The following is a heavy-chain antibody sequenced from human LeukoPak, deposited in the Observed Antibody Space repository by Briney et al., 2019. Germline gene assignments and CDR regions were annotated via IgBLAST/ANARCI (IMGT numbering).Heavy chain of an antibody. CDR2: INPSGGST. D-gene: IGHD5-12*01. CDR1: GYTFTGYY. J-gene: IGHJ4*02. CDR3: ARADIVATRAGDY. V-gene: IGHV1-46*01. Sequence: ASVKVSCKASGYTFTGYYMHWVRQAPGQGLEWMGIINPSGGSTSYAQKFQGRVTMTRDMSTSTVYMELSSLRSEDTAVYYCARADIVATRAGDYWGQGTLVTVSS.